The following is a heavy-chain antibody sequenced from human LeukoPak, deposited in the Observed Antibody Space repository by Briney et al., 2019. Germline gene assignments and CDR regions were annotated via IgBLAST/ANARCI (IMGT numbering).Heavy chain of an antibody. CDR2: VYCSGST. CDR3: ARGRGSSWTEGQGRFDY. Sequence: PAGTLSLTCTASGGSISNSSYYWGWIRQPPGKGLEWIGSVYCSGSTYYNPSLKSRVTISVDTSKNQFSLKLSSVTAADTAVYYCARGRGSSWTEGQGRFDYWGQGTLVTVSS. J-gene: IGHJ4*02. V-gene: IGHV4-39*07. D-gene: IGHD6-13*01. CDR1: GGSISNSSYY.